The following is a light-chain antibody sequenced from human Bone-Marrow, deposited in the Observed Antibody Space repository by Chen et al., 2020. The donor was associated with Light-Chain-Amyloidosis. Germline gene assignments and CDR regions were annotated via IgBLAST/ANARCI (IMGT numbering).Light chain of an antibody. V-gene: IGLV1-51*02. Sequence: QSVLTQPPSVSAAPGQKFTIPCPGSNSNIGINYVSWYQQLPGTSPKLLIYENNQRPSEIPDRFSGSKSGTSATLGVAGLQTGDEADYYCATWDSSLTVWMFGGGTKLTVL. CDR1: NSNIGINY. J-gene: IGLJ3*02. CDR3: ATWDSSLTVWM. CDR2: ENN.